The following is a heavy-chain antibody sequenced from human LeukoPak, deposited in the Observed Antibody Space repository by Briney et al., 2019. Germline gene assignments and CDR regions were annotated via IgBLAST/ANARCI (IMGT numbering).Heavy chain of an antibody. CDR2: FDPEDGET. CDR1: GYTLTELS. J-gene: IGHJ5*02. D-gene: IGHD2-2*01. Sequence: ASVTVSFTVSGYTLTELSMHWVRQAHGKGKEWMGGFDPEDGETIYTQKFQGRVTMTEDTSTDTAYMELSSLRSEDTAVYYCASSGYCSSTSCFNLHNWFDPWGQGTLVTVSS. CDR3: ASSGYCSSTSCFNLHNWFDP. V-gene: IGHV1-24*01.